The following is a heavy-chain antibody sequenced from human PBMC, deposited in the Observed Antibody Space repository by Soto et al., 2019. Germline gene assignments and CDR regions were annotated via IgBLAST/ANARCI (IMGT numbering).Heavy chain of an antibody. J-gene: IGHJ4*02. Sequence: EVQLLESGGGLVQPGGSLRLSCAASGFTFSSYAMNWVRQAPGKGLDWVSNISGSGGSTYYADSVKGRFTISSDNSKNTLHLQMNSLRVEDTAVYYCAKRGRGAVAFDYWGQGTLVTVSS. V-gene: IGHV3-23*01. CDR1: GFTFSSYA. CDR3: AKRGRGAVAFDY. D-gene: IGHD6-19*01. CDR2: ISGSGGST.